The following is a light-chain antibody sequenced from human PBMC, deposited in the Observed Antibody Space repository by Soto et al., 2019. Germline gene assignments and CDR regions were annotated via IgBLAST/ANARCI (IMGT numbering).Light chain of an antibody. CDR2: DAS. J-gene: IGKJ2*01. V-gene: IGKV3-11*01. CDR1: QSVSSY. CDR3: QQRSNLPYT. Sequence: EIVLTQSPATLSLSPGERATLSCRASQSVSSYLAWYQQKPGQAPRLLIDDASNRATGIPARFSGSGSGTDFTLTISRLEPEDFAVYYCQQRSNLPYTFGQGTKREIK.